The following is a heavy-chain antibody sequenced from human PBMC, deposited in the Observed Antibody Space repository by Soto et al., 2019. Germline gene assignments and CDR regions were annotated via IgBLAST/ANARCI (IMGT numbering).Heavy chain of an antibody. CDR3: AMDMGVNDHGDYVDY. D-gene: IGHD4-17*01. J-gene: IGHJ4*02. CDR2: IRGYNGNT. CDR1: GYTFTNYG. Sequence: QGHLVQSGAEMKKPGSSVTVSCKASGYTFTNYGISWVRQAPGQGLEWMGWIRGYNGNTKYAPKFQGRVTLTSDTSTSTCYIQLRSLRSDDTAVYYCAMDMGVNDHGDYVDYWGQGALVTVSS. V-gene: IGHV1-18*01.